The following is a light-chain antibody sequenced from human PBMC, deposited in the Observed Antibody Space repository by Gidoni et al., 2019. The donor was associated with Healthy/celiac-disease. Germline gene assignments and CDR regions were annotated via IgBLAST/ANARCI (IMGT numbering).Light chain of an antibody. V-gene: IGKV2-30*02. CDR3: MQGTHWPREIT. Sequence: DVVMTQSPLSLPVTLGQPASISCRSSQSLVHSDGNTYLNWFQQRPGQSPRRLIYKVSNRYSWVPDRFSGSGSGTDFTLKISRVEAEDVGVYYCMQGTHWPREITFGQGTRLEIK. CDR2: KVS. CDR1: QSLVHSDGNTY. J-gene: IGKJ5*01.